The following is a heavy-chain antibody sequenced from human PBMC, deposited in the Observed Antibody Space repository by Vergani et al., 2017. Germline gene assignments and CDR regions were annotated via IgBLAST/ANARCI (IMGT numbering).Heavy chain of an antibody. CDR1: GGSFSGYY. D-gene: IGHD2-15*01. CDR2: INHSGST. J-gene: IGHJ4*02. Sequence: QLQLQESGPGLVKPSETLSLTCAVYGGSFSGYYWSWIRQPPGKGLEWIGEINHSGSTNYNPSLKSRVTIAVDTAKNQFSLKLRSVTAAETSVYYCERGPGSGGSCYSYWGQGTLVTVSS. CDR3: ERGPGSGGSCYSY. V-gene: IGHV4-34*01.